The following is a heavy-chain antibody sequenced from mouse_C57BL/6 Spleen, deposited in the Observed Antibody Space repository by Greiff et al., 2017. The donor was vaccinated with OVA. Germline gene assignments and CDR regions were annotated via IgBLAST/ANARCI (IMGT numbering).Heavy chain of an antibody. CDR3: ARFITTVVAYYFDY. D-gene: IGHD1-1*01. CDR2: ISSGGSYT. CDR1: GFTFSSYG. J-gene: IGHJ2*01. V-gene: IGHV5-6*01. Sequence: EVNLVESGGDLVKPGGSLKLSCAASGFTFSSYGMSWVRQTPDKRLEWVATISSGGSYTYYPDSVKGRFTISRDNAKNTLYLQMSSLKSEDTAMYYCARFITTVVAYYFDYWGQGTTLTVSS.